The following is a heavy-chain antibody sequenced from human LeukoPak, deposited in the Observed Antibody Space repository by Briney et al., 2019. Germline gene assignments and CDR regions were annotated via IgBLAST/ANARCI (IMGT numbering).Heavy chain of an antibody. V-gene: IGHV3-23*01. J-gene: IGHJ4*02. CDR1: GFTFSSYA. CDR2: ISGSGGST. CDR3: AKDSDYYDSSGYFDY. Sequence: GGSLRLSCAASGFTFSSYAMSWVRQAPGKGLEWVSAISGSGGSTYYAGSVKGRFTISRDNSKNTLYLQMNSLRAEDTAVYYCAKDSDYYDSSGYFDYWGQGTLVTVSS. D-gene: IGHD3-22*01.